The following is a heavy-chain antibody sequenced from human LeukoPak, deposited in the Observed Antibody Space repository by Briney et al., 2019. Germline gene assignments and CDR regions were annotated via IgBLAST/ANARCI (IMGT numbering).Heavy chain of an antibody. CDR2: IYYSGCT. CDR1: GGSVSSYY. CDR3: ARGDTAMVR. J-gene: IGHJ4*02. V-gene: IGHV4-59*02. Sequence: SETLSLTCTVSGGSVSSYYWSWIRQPPGKGLEWIGYIYYSGCTNYNPSLKSRVTISVDTSKNQFSLKLSSVTAADTAVYYCARGDTAMVRWGQGTLVTVSS. D-gene: IGHD5-18*01.